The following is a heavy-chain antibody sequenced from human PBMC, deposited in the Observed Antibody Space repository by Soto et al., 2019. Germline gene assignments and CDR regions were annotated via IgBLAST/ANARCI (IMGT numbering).Heavy chain of an antibody. V-gene: IGHV4-59*01. Sequence: QVQLQESGPGLVKPSETLSLTCTVSGGSITNYYWSWIRQSPGKGLEWIGYIYSTGITKYSPSLKSRVPISVDTSNNQYSLKLTSVTAADTAVYYCAKDLGSGGGFDYWGQGTLVTVSS. D-gene: IGHD6-25*01. CDR2: IYSTGIT. CDR3: AKDLGSGGGFDY. J-gene: IGHJ4*02. CDR1: GGSITNYY.